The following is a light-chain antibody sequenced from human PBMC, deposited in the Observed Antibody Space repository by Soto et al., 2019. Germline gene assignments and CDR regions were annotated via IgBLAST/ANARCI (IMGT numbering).Light chain of an antibody. CDR2: WAS. Sequence: DIVMTQSPDSLAVSLCERATINCKSSESVLYSFNNKNHLTWVQQRPGLPPKLLIYWASTRESGVPDRFSGSGSGTDFTLTISSLQAEDVAVYYCQQYFSTPFTFGGGTKVDI. CDR1: ESVLYSFNNKNH. J-gene: IGKJ4*01. CDR3: QQYFSTPFT. V-gene: IGKV4-1*01.